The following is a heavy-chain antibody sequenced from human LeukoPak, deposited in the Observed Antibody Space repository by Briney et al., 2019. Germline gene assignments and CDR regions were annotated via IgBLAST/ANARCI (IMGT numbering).Heavy chain of an antibody. V-gene: IGHV4-39*01. CDR3: ARRRLRYFDWDAFDI. D-gene: IGHD3-9*01. CDR1: GGSISSSSYY. CDR2: IYYSGST. Sequence: SETLSLTCTVSGGSISSSSYYWGWIRQPPGKGLEWIGSIYYSGSTYYNPSLKSRVTISVDTSKNQFSLKLSSVTAADTAVYYCARRRLRYFDWDAFDIWGQGTMVTVSS. J-gene: IGHJ3*02.